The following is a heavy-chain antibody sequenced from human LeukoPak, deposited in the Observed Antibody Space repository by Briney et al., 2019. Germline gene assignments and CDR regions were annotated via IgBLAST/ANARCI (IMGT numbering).Heavy chain of an antibody. CDR3: SRGRAPGIGFYYYMDV. Sequence: SETLSLTCAVSGGSLSGYDWVWVRQPPGKGLQWIGEIRHSGATNYNPSLKSRVTLSVDMSKNQFSLKLTSVIAADTAEYFCSRGRAPGIGFYYYMDVWGKGTAVSVSS. J-gene: IGHJ6*03. V-gene: IGHV4-34*01. CDR1: GGSLSGYD. D-gene: IGHD1-14*01. CDR2: IRHSGAT.